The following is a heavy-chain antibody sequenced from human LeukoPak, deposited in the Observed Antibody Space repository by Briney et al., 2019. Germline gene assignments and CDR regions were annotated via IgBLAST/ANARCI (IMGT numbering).Heavy chain of an antibody. V-gene: IGHV3-23*01. Sequence: GGSLRLSCAASGFTFSDFGMNWVRQAPGKGLEWVSAISGSGGSTYYADSVKGRFTISRDNSKNTLYLQMNSLRAEDTAVYYCAKDSRSSSWYWFDPWGQGTLVTVSS. CDR1: GFTFSDFG. J-gene: IGHJ5*02. CDR3: AKDSRSSSWYWFDP. D-gene: IGHD6-13*01. CDR2: ISGSGGST.